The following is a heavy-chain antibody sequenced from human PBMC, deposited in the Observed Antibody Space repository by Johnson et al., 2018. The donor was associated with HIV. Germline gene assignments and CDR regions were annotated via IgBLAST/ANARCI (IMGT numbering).Heavy chain of an antibody. V-gene: IGHV3-7*05. CDR3: AQYDRFSFDA. Sequence: VQLVESGGGLVQPGGSLRLSCAASGFTFGNYWMSWVRQASGKGLEWLADIQEDGSKDYYVDSAKGRFIISRDNCMNIVYLQTNSLRAEDTAGYFCAQYDRFSFDAWGQGTMVTVSS. CDR2: IQEDGSKD. J-gene: IGHJ3*01. CDR1: GFTFGNYW. D-gene: IGHD3-16*01.